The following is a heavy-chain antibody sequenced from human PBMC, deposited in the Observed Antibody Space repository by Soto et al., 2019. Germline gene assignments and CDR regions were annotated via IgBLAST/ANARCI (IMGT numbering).Heavy chain of an antibody. D-gene: IGHD4-17*01. J-gene: IGHJ3*01. CDR1: GFTFIGYK. Sequence: EVQLVESGGGLVMPEESLRLSCAASGFTFIGYKMKWVRQAPGKGLEWVASISTSSIEIFYSDLVRGRFTIFRDNARNSLYLPMLSLRAEDTAVYYCATIGDHDGFDVWGQGTTVTVSS. V-gene: IGHV3-21*06. CDR2: ISTSSIEI. CDR3: ATIGDHDGFDV.